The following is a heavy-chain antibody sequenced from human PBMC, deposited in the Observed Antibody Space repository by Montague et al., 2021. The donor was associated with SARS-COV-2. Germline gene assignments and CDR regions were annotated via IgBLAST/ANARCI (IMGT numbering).Heavy chain of an antibody. D-gene: IGHD2/OR15-2a*01. CDR2: LYYGGSF. CDR1: GGSVNSGSLY. J-gene: IGHJ3*02. Sequence: SETLSLTCTVSGGSVNSGSLYWSWIRQPPGKGLEWIGYLYYGGSFNYNPSLKSRVTISVDTSKNDFSLKLSAVTAADTAVYFCARAYYGVNDAFDIWGHGIMVTVSS. V-gene: IGHV4-61*03. CDR3: ARAYYGVNDAFDI.